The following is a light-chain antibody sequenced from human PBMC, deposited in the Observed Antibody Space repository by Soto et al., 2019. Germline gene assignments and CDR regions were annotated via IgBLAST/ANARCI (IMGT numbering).Light chain of an antibody. CDR2: GAS. CDR1: QSVSFSY. Sequence: EIVLTQSPGTLSLSPGERATLSCRASQSVSFSYLAWYQQKPGQAPRLLIYGASSRATGIPDRFSGSGSGTYFTHTISRLEPEDFAVYYGQQYGSSPPWTFGQGTKVESK. J-gene: IGKJ1*01. V-gene: IGKV3-20*01. CDR3: QQYGSSPPWT.